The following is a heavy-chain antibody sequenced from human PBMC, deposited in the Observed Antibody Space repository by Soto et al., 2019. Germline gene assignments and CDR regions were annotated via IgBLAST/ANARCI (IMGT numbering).Heavy chain of an antibody. CDR2: IDPSDSYI. J-gene: IGHJ2*01. CDR1: GYSFTSYW. CDR3: ARHPRYCSGGSCYSHWYFDL. V-gene: IGHV5-10-1*01. Sequence: EVQLVQSGAEVKKPGESLRISCKGSGYSFTSYWISWVRQMPGKGLEWMGRIDPSDSYINYSPSFQGHVTISPDKSISTAYLQWSSLKASDTVMYYCARHPRYCSGGSCYSHWYFDLWGRGTLVTVSS. D-gene: IGHD2-15*01.